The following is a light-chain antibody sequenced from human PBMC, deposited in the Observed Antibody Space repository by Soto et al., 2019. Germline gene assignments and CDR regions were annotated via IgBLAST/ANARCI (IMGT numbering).Light chain of an antibody. CDR3: QSYDSGLSAHYV. CDR2: GNS. J-gene: IGLJ1*01. Sequence: SVLTQPPPVSGAPGQRGTISRTGSIPHIGATYDVQWYQQLPGTAPKLLIYGNSNRPSGVPDRFSGSKSGTSASLAITGLQADDEADYYCQSYDSGLSAHYVFGTGTKVTVL. V-gene: IGLV1-40*01. CDR1: IPHIGATYD.